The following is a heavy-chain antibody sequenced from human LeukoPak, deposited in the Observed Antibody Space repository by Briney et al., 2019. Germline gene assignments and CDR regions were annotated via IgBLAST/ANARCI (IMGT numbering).Heavy chain of an antibody. CDR3: ATRGY. CDR1: GGSFSGYY. J-gene: IGHJ4*02. V-gene: IGHV4-59*08. D-gene: IGHD3-10*01. Sequence: SETLSLTCAVYGGSFSGYYWSWIRQPPGKGLEWIGYIYYSGSTNYNPSLKSRVTISVDTSKNQFSLKLSSVTAADTAVYYCATRGYWGQGTLAAVSS. CDR2: IYYSGST.